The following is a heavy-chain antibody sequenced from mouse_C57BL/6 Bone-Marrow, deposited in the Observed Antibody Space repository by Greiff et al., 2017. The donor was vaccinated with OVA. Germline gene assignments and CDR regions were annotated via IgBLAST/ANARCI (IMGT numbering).Heavy chain of an antibody. CDR2: IYPRSGNT. V-gene: IGHV1-81*01. D-gene: IGHD1-1*01. J-gene: IGHJ2*01. CDR1: GYTFTSYG. Sequence: VKLVESGAELARPGASVKLSCKASGYTFTSYGISWVKQRTGQGLEWIGEIYPRSGNTYYNEKFKGKATLTADKSSSTAYMELRSLTSEDSAVYFCARLYYYALYYLDYWGRGTTLTVSS. CDR3: ARLYYYALYYLDY.